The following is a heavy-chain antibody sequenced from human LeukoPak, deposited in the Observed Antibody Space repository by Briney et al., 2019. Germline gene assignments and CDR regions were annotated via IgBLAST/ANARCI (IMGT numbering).Heavy chain of an antibody. CDR1: GGTFSSYA. V-gene: IGHV1-69*05. J-gene: IGHJ4*02. CDR2: IIPIFGTA. D-gene: IGHD2-2*01. CDR3: ARAVGYCSSTSCLTYFDY. Sequence: ASVKVSCKASGGTFSSYAISWVRQAHGPGLEWMGRIIPIFGTANYAQTFQGRVTFTTDESTSTAYMELSSLRSEDTAVYYCARAVGYCSSTSCLTYFDYWGLGTLVTVSS.